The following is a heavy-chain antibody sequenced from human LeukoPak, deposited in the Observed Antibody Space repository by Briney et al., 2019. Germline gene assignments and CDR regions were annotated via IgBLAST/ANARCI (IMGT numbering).Heavy chain of an antibody. CDR1: GGSISSYY. CDR2: IYYSGST. V-gene: IGHV4-59*01. Sequence: SETLSLTCTVSGGSISSYYWSWIRQPPGKGLKWIGYIYYSGSTNYNPSLKSRVTISVDTSKNQFSLKLSSVTAADTAVYYCARIGGGPLSFFDYWGQGTLVTVSS. J-gene: IGHJ4*02. D-gene: IGHD2-21*01. CDR3: ARIGGGPLSFFDY.